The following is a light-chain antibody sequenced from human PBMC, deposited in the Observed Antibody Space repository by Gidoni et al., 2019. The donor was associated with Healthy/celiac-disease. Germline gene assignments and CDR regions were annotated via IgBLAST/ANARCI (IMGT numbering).Light chain of an antibody. Sequence: EIVLTQSPCTLSLSPGERATLSCRDSQSVSSSYLAWYQQKPGQAPRLLIYGASSRATGIPDRFSGSGSGTDFTLTISRLEPEDFAVYYCQQYDSSPLTFGGGTKVEIK. V-gene: IGKV3-20*01. CDR1: QSVSSSY. CDR3: QQYDSSPLT. J-gene: IGKJ4*01. CDR2: GAS.